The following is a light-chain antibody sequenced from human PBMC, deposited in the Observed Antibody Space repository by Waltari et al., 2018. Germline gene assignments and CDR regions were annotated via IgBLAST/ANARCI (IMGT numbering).Light chain of an antibody. V-gene: IGLV2-14*01. CDR2: EVS. J-gene: IGLJ1*01. CDR1: SNDVGGYGY. CDR3: SSHTATVPHV. Sequence: QSALTQPASVSGSPGQSITISCTGTSNDVGGYGYVSWYQQYPGKAPKLIIYEVSYRPSGISTLFSDAKSGNTASLTISGLQAEDEADYYCSSHTATVPHVFGTGTRVTVV.